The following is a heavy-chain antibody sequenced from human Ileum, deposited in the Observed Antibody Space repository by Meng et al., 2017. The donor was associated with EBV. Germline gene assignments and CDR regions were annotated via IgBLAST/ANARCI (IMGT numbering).Heavy chain of an antibody. J-gene: IGHJ4*02. V-gene: IGHV3-74*01. D-gene: IGHD3/OR15-3a*01. CDR3: VRGGLGPWY. CDR2: IDTDGSTT. Sequence: GLRGGPGGGLFQPGGSLRLSCAASGFTFSNSWMHWLRQAPGKGLVWVSHIDTDGSTTNYAGSVKGRFTISRDNAKNTLSLQMNSLRVEDTAVYYCVRGGLGPWYWGQGTLVTVSS. CDR1: GFTFSNSW.